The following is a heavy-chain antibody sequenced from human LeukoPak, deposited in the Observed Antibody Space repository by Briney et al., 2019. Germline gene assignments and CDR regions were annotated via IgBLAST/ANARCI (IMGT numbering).Heavy chain of an antibody. V-gene: IGHV1-8*01. CDR1: GDTFISYD. CDR2: MSPKSGNT. Sequence: ASVTVSCKASGDTFISYDIDWVRQVTGQGLEWMGWMSPKSGNTDYAQKFKGRVTMTRNTSINTAYLELSSLTSDDTAVYFCARGVGGLGNMDVWGKGTTVIISS. D-gene: IGHD3-16*01. CDR3: ARGVGGLGNMDV. J-gene: IGHJ6*03.